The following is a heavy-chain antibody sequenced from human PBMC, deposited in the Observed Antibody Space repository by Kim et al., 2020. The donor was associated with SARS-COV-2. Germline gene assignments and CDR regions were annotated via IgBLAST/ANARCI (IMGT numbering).Heavy chain of an antibody. J-gene: IGHJ6*02. CDR2: IYGDAST. V-gene: IGHV3-53*01. CDR3: ARDAGDSYYNPLDV. D-gene: IGHD3-10*01. Sequence: GGSLRLSCAASGFTVSNNYMNWVCQAPGKGLEWVSVIYGDASTYYADSVKGRFTISRDSSKNTVFLQMNSLRVEDTAVYYCARDAGDSYYNPLDVWGQGTTVIVSS. CDR1: GFTVSNNY.